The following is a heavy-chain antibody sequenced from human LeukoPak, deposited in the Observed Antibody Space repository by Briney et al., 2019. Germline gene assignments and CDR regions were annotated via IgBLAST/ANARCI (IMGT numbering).Heavy chain of an antibody. CDR1: GGTFTSYA. Sequence: SVKVSCKASGGTFTSYAISWVRQAPGQRLEWMRGIIPIFVTANYAQKFQGRVTITADESTSTAYMELSSLRSEDTAVYYCARDLGGSGSYYNYFDYWGQGTLVTVSS. CDR2: IIPIFVTA. J-gene: IGHJ4*02. D-gene: IGHD3-10*01. V-gene: IGHV1-69*13. CDR3: ARDLGGSGSYYNYFDY.